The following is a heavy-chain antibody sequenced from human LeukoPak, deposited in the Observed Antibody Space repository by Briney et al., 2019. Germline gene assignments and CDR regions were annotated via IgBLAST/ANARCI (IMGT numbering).Heavy chain of an antibody. CDR1: GYTLTELS. V-gene: IGHV3-30*18. Sequence: SCKVSGYTLTELSMHWVRQAPGKGLEWVAVISYDGSNKYYADSVKGRFTISRDNSKNTLYLQMNSLRAEDTAVYYCAKDQRFGELPDYWGQGTLVTVSS. D-gene: IGHD3-10*01. CDR2: ISYDGSNK. CDR3: AKDQRFGELPDY. J-gene: IGHJ4*02.